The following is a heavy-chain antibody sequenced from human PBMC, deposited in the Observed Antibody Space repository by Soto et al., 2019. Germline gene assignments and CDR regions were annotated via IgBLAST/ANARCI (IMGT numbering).Heavy chain of an antibody. Sequence: EVQVVESGGGLVQPGGSLRLSCAASGFTVSTMYMNWVRQAPGKGLEWISISYSDGSTYYADSVKGRFTISTDNSKNTVFLQMNRLRVEDTAVYYCARDRGGHYGMDVWGQGTTVTVSS. CDR3: ARDRGGHYGMDV. J-gene: IGHJ6*02. CDR1: GFTVSTMY. V-gene: IGHV3-66*01. CDR2: SYSDGST.